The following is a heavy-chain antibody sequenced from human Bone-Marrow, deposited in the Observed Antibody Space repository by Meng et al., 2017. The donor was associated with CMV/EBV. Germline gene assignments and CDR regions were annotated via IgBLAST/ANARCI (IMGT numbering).Heavy chain of an antibody. J-gene: IGHJ5*02. CDR1: GYTFTGYY. V-gene: IGHV1-2*02. D-gene: IGHD2-2*01. Sequence: ASVKVSCKTFGYTFTGYYMHWVRQAPGQGLEWMGWINPNSGGTNYAQKFQGRVTMTRDTSISTAYMELSRLRSDDTAVYYCARDIVVVPTPNWFDPWGQGTLVTVSS. CDR3: ARDIVVVPTPNWFDP. CDR2: INPNSGGT.